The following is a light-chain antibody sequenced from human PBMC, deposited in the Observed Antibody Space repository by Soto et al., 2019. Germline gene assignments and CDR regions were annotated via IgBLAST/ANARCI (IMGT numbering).Light chain of an antibody. CDR1: QDIDSY. Sequence: DIHLTPSPSFLSASVGDTVTIACRSNQDIDSYVAWYQQKPGKAPQLLIYAASSLRSGVPSRFRGSGSGTEVTLTIRSLQPEDSATYYCQQTKSNPLTFGGGTTVEI. V-gene: IGKV1-9*01. CDR3: QQTKSNPLT. CDR2: AAS. J-gene: IGKJ4*01.